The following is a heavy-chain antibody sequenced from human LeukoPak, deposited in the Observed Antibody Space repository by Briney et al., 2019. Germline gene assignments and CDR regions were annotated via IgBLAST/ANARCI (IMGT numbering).Heavy chain of an antibody. V-gene: IGHV1-18*01. CDR2: ISAYNGNT. J-gene: IGHJ5*02. CDR1: GYTFTSYG. Sequence: ASVKVSCKASGYTFTSYGISWVRQAPGQGLEWMGWISAYNGNTNYAQKLQGRVTMTTDTSTSTAYMELRSLRSDDTAVYYCARGGFYYSSVRRGWFGPWGQGTLVTVSS. D-gene: IGHD6-19*01. CDR3: ARGGFYYSSVRRGWFGP.